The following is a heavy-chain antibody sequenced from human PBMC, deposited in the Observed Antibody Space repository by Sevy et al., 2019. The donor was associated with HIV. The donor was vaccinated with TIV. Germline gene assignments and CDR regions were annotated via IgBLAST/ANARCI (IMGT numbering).Heavy chain of an antibody. Sequence: GGSLRLSCTASGFSFSDYYMSWIRQAPGKGLEWISYISTSSGFTDYEDSVKGRFTISGDNAKNSLYLQMKSLRAEDTAVYFCARVRYNYGQKYFDYWGQGTLVTVSS. CDR1: GFSFSDYY. V-gene: IGHV3-11*06. CDR3: ARVRYNYGQKYFDY. CDR2: ISTSSGFT. D-gene: IGHD5-18*01. J-gene: IGHJ4*02.